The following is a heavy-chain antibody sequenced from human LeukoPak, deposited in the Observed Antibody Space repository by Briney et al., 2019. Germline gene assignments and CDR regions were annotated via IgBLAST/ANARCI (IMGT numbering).Heavy chain of an antibody. D-gene: IGHD3-10*01. J-gene: IGHJ4*02. V-gene: IGHV3-30*03. CDR3: ATVVRGVAD. Sequence: GGFLRLSCAASGFTFSTYGMHWVRQAPGKGLEWVAIISYDGTNKYFADSVKDRFTISRDNSKNTLYLQMNSLRAEDTAVYYCATVVRGVADWGQGTLVTVSS. CDR2: ISYDGTNK. CDR1: GFTFSTYG.